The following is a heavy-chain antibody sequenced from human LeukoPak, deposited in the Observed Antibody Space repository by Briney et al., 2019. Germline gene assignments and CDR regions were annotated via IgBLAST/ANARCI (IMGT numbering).Heavy chain of an antibody. Sequence: GGSLRLSCAASGFTFNTYGMSWVRQAPGKGLEWVSAIDGSGGGTYYADSVKGRFTISRDNSKNTLDLQMNSLRVEDTAVYYCAKGSAAGRPYHFDYWGQGTLGTVSS. V-gene: IGHV3-23*01. D-gene: IGHD6-6*01. CDR3: AKGSAAGRPYHFDY. CDR2: IDGSGGGT. CDR1: GFTFNTYG. J-gene: IGHJ4*02.